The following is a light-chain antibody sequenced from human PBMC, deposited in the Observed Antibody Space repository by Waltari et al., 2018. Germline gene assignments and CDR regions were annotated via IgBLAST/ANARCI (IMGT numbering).Light chain of an antibody. Sequence: QSALPQPASVSGSPGQSITISSTGPSRSVGAYNFASWYQQHPGKAPKLMIYDVSNRPSGVSNRFSGSKTGNTASLTISGLQAEDEGDYYCSSYTSSSTLGVFGTGTKVTVL. CDR2: DVS. J-gene: IGLJ1*01. CDR3: SSYTSSSTLGV. CDR1: SRSVGAYNF. V-gene: IGLV2-14*03.